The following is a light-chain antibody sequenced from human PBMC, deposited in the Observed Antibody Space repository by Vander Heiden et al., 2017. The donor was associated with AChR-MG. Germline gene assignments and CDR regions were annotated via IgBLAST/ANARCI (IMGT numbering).Light chain of an antibody. CDR2: EVY. CDR3: RSYAGNNNVV. Sequence: SALTQPPSASGSPGHSVTISCTGTSSNVGAYYFVSWYQQYPDKAPKLLIYEVYRRPSGVPDRFSASKSGDTASLTVSGLRAEDEADYYCRSYAGNNNVVFGGGTKLTVL. J-gene: IGLJ2*01. V-gene: IGLV2-8*01. CDR1: SSNVGAYYF.